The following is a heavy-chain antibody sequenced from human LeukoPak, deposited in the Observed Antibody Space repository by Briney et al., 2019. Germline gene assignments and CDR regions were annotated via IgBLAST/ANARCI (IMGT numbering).Heavy chain of an antibody. V-gene: IGHV3-23*01. CDR1: GFTFSSYA. Sequence: GGSLRLSCAASGFTFSSYAMSGVRQAPGKGLEWVSAISGCCCSTYYADSVKGRFTISRDNSKNTLYLQMNNQRAEDTAVYYCANLEPFFGVVTSYYYGMDVWGQGTTVTVSS. CDR3: ANLEPFFGVVTSYYYGMDV. CDR2: ISGCCCST. J-gene: IGHJ6*02. D-gene: IGHD3-3*01.